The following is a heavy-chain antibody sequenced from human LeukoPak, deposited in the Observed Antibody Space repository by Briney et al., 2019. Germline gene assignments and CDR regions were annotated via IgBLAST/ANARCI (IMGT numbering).Heavy chain of an antibody. CDR2: NPDGTTT. V-gene: IGHV3-74*01. J-gene: IGHJ4*02. CDR3: ARVSIGWYSFDY. CDR1: GFTVSSNY. Sequence: PGGSLRLSCAASGFTVSSNYMSWVRQAPGKGLEWVSRNPDGTTTSYADSVKGRFTISRDNAKDTVYLQMNSLRAEDTAVYYCARVSIGWYSFDYWGQGTLVTVSS. D-gene: IGHD6-19*01.